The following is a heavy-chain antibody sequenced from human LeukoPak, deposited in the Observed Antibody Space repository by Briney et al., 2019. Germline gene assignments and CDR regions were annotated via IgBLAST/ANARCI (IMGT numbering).Heavy chain of an antibody. V-gene: IGHV4-39*01. CDR3: ARQIARGYGINFYYMDV. Sequence: SETLSLSCTLSGDSINSYTYSSINSTTYYWGWIRQAPGKGLGWIGNIYYGGNTYYNPSLKNRLTISVDTSKNQFSLRLSPVTATDTAVYYCARQIARGYGINFYYMDVWGKGTTVTVSS. CDR1: GDSINSYTYSSINSTTYY. D-gene: IGHD3-10*01. J-gene: IGHJ6*03. CDR2: IYYGGNT.